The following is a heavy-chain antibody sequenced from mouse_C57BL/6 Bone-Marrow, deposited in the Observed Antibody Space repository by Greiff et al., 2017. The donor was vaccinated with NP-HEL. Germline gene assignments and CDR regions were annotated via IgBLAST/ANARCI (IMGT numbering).Heavy chain of an antibody. CDR2: IYPGSGNA. J-gene: IGHJ2*01. V-gene: IGHV1-81*01. CDR3: ARGMLLGY. D-gene: IGHD4-1*01. Sequence: QVQLQQSGAELARPGASVKLSCKASGYTFTSYGISWVKQRTGQGLEWIGEIYPGSGNAYYNEKFKGKATLTADKSSSTAYMELRSLTSEDSAVYFCARGMLLGYWGQGTTLTVSS. CDR1: GYTFTSYG.